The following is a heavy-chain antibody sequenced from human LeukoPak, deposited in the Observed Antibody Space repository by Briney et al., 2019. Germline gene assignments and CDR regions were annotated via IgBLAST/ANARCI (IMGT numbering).Heavy chain of an antibody. D-gene: IGHD3-9*01. J-gene: IGHJ6*03. CDR2: INHSGST. CDR1: GGSFSGYY. V-gene: IGHV4-34*01. Sequence: SETLSLTCAVYGGSFSGYYWSWIRQPPGKGLEWIGEINHSGSTNYNPSLKSRVTISVDTSKNQFSLKLSSVTAADTAVYYCAREGVRYFDWLRDTRDYYYMDVWGKGTTVTISS. CDR3: AREGVRYFDWLRDTRDYYYMDV.